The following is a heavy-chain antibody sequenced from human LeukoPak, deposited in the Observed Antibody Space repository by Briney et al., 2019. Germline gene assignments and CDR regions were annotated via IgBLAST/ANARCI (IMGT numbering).Heavy chain of an antibody. V-gene: IGHV4-39*01. CDR2: IYYSGKT. Sequence: PSETLSLACTVSGGSISSRSYYWGWIRQPPGKGLEWIGTIYYSGKTYYNPSLKSRVTISIDTSKNQFSLRLSSVTAADTAVYYCARATGLGESGAFDIWGQGTMVTVSS. CDR1: GGSISSRSYY. J-gene: IGHJ3*02. CDR3: ARATGLGESGAFDI. D-gene: IGHD3-10*01.